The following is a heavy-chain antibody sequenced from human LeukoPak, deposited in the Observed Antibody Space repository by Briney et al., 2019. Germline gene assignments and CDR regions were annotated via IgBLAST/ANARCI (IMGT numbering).Heavy chain of an antibody. Sequence: PGGSLRLSCAASGFTFDDYAMHWVRQAPGKGLEWVSGISWNSGSIGYADSVKGRFTISRDNAKNSLYLQMNSLRAEDMALYYCAKGDTYDILTGPDYWGQGTLVTVSS. CDR3: AKGDTYDILTGPDY. CDR1: GFTFDDYA. V-gene: IGHV3-9*03. D-gene: IGHD3-9*01. CDR2: ISWNSGSI. J-gene: IGHJ4*02.